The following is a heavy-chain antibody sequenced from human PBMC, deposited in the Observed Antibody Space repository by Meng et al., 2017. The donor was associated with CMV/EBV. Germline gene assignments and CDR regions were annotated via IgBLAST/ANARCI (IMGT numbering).Heavy chain of an antibody. V-gene: IGHV3-30-3*01. CDR2: ISYDGSNK. J-gene: IGHJ4*02. CDR3: ARGDYFDY. CDR1: GFTFSSYA. Sequence: VHLGGSGGGAVQPGSSLSLSCEASGFTFSSYAMHWVRQAPGKGLEWVAVISYDGSNKYYADSVKGRFTISRDNSKNTLYLQMNSLRAEDTAVYYCARGDYFDYWGQGTLVTVSS.